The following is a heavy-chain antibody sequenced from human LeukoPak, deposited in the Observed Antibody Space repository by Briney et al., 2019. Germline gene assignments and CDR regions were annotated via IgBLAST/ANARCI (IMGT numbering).Heavy chain of an antibody. CDR2: IIPIFGTA. V-gene: IGHV1-69*05. CDR1: GGTFSSYA. Sequence: ASVKVSCKASGGTFSSYAISWVRQAPGQGLEWMGGIIPIFGTAIYAQKFQGRVTMTRDMSTSTVYMELSSLRSEDTAVYYCARDGSYVSYGLDYWGQGTLVTVSS. CDR3: ARDGSYVSYGLDY. D-gene: IGHD5-18*01. J-gene: IGHJ4*02.